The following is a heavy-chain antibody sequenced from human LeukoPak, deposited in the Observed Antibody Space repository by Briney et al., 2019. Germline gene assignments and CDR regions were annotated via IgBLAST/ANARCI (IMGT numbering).Heavy chain of an antibody. Sequence: PSETLSLTCTVSGGSISSYYWSWIRQPPGKGLEGIGYIYYSGNTNYNPSLTSRVTISVDTSKNQFSLKLSSVPAADTAVYYCASQAAGRPEPEYWGQGTLVTVSS. D-gene: IGHD6-13*01. J-gene: IGHJ4*02. CDR2: IYYSGNT. V-gene: IGHV4-59*01. CDR1: GGSISSYY. CDR3: ASQAAGRPEPEY.